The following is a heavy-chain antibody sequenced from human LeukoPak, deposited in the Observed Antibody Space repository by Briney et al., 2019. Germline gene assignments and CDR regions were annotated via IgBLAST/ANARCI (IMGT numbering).Heavy chain of an antibody. Sequence: GSLRLSCTASGFTLCDYIMSWFRHAPGEGLEWIGFISGGTTEYAASVKGRFTISRDDSTSIAYLQMNSLTTEDTAVYYCSRGSGWLSVYWGQGTLVTVSS. V-gene: IGHV3-49*03. CDR2: ISGGTT. D-gene: IGHD6-19*01. CDR3: SRGSGWLSVY. J-gene: IGHJ4*02. CDR1: GFTLCDYI.